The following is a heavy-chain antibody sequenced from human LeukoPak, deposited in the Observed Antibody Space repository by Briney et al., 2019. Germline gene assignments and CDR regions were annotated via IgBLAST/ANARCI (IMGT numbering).Heavy chain of an antibody. Sequence: GRSLRLSCAASGFTFDDYAMYWVRQAPGKGLEWVSGISWNSGSIAYADSVKGRFTISRDNAKNSLYLQMNSLRTEDMALYYCAKGYWNAYFQHWGQGTLVTVSS. V-gene: IGHV3-9*03. CDR2: ISWNSGSI. CDR3: AKGYWNAYFQH. CDR1: GFTFDDYA. D-gene: IGHD1-1*01. J-gene: IGHJ1*01.